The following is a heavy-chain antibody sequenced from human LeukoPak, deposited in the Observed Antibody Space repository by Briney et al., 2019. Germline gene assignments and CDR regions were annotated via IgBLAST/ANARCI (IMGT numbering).Heavy chain of an antibody. CDR2: NYYSWST. J-gene: IGHJ4*02. Sequence: SETLSLTCTVSGGSISSYYWSWIRQPPGKGLEWIGYNYYSWSTNYNPSLKSRVTISVDTSKNQFSLKLSSVTAADTAVYYCARGTKAKRWLQLRAPHFDYWGQGTLVTVSS. CDR1: GGSISSYY. CDR3: ARGTKAKRWLQLRAPHFDY. D-gene: IGHD5-24*01. V-gene: IGHV4-59*01.